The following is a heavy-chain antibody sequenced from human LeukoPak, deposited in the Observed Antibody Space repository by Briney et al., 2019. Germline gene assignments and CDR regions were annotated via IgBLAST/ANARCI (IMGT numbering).Heavy chain of an antibody. J-gene: IGHJ2*01. D-gene: IGHD3-10*01. CDR1: GGSISSSNW. CDR3: ARDRWGYYGSGSYYAVWYFDP. CDR2: IYHSGST. Sequence: SETLSLTCAVSGGSISSSNWWSWVRQPPGKGLEWIGEIYHSGSTNYNPSLKSRVTISVDKSKNQFSLKLSSVTAADTAVYYCARDRWGYYGSGSYYAVWYFDPWGRGTLVTVSS. V-gene: IGHV4-4*02.